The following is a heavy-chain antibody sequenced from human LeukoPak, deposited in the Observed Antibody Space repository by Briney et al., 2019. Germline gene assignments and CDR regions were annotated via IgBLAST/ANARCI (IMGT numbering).Heavy chain of an antibody. CDR3: AKGEVVPATILDY. Sequence: GGSLRFSCAACGFTFNDYTMHWLRQAPGKGLEWVSLISWDGGSTYYADSVKGRFTISRDNSKNSLYLQMNSQRTEDSALFYCAKGEVVPATILDYWGQGTLVTVSS. D-gene: IGHD2-2*01. CDR2: ISWDGGST. CDR1: GFTFNDYT. V-gene: IGHV3-43*01. J-gene: IGHJ4*02.